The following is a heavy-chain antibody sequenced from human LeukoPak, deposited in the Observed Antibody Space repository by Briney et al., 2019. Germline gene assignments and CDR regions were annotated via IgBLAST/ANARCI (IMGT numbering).Heavy chain of an antibody. CDR2: FTSGGDYI. Sequence: PGGSLRLSCAASGFTFNTFNMNWVRQAPGKGLDWVSSFTSGGDYIYYADSVKGRFTTSRDNAKNSLSLQLNSLRVEDTAVYYCARGHYDVLAASYKWTPDYWGQGTLVTVSS. J-gene: IGHJ4*02. CDR3: ARGHYDVLAASYKWTPDY. CDR1: GFTFNTFN. D-gene: IGHD3-9*01. V-gene: IGHV3-21*01.